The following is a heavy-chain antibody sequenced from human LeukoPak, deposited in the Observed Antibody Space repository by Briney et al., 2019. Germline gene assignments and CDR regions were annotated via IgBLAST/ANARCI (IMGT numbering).Heavy chain of an antibody. CDR2: ISWNSENI. J-gene: IGHJ4*02. Sequence: GRSLRLSCAASGFTFDDYAMHWVRQAPGKGLEWVSGISWNSENIGYADSVKGQFTISRDNAKNSLYMQMNSLRAEDMAFYYCAKGSSSWYPAPSYFDYWGQGSLVTVSS. V-gene: IGHV3-9*03. D-gene: IGHD6-13*01. CDR1: GFTFDDYA. CDR3: AKGSSSWYPAPSYFDY.